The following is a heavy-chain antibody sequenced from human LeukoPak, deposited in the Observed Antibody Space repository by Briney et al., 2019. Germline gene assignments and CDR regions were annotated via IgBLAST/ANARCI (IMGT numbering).Heavy chain of an antibody. D-gene: IGHD3-3*01. CDR2: INSSSSNI. V-gene: IGHV3-48*01. CDR1: GCTVSSNY. CDR3: ARSGDDFWSGYHDY. J-gene: IGHJ4*02. Sequence: GGSLRLSCAASGCTVSSNYRSLVRQAPGKGLEWVAYINSSSSNIYYADSVKGSFTISRDNAKNSLYLQMNSLRAADTAVYYCARSGDDFWSGYHDYWGQGTLVTVSS.